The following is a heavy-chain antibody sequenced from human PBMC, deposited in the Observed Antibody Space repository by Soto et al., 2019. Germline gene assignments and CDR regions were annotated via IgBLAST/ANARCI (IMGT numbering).Heavy chain of an antibody. D-gene: IGHD3-22*01. CDR1: GGTFSGYA. J-gene: IGHJ4*02. CDR2: IIPIFGTA. Sequence: RASVKVSCKASGGTFSGYAISWVRQAPGQGLEWMGGIIPIFGTANYAQKFQGRVTITADESTSTAYMELSSLRSEDTAVYYCASVFRIRSSGYYFGCWGQGTLVTVSS. V-gene: IGHV1-69*13. CDR3: ASVFRIRSSGYYFGC.